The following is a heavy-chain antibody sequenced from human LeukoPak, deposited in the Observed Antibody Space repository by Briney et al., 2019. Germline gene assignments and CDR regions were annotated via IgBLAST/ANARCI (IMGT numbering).Heavy chain of an antibody. CDR3: ARDRHDFWSGYYYYYMDV. J-gene: IGHJ6*03. Sequence: PSETLSLSCTVSGGSISSGSYYWSWIRQPAGKGLEWIGRIYTSGSTNYNPSLKSRVTISVGTSKNQFSLKPSSVTAADTAVYYCARDRHDFWSGYYYYYMDVWGKGTTVTVSS. CDR1: GGSISSGSYY. V-gene: IGHV4-61*02. D-gene: IGHD3-3*01. CDR2: IYTSGST.